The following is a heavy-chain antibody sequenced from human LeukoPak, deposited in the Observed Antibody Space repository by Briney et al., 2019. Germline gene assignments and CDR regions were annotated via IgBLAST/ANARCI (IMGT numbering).Heavy chain of an antibody. D-gene: IGHD6-19*01. CDR2: ISYDGSNK. CDR1: GFTFSSYG. CDR3: AKDQSGW. V-gene: IGHV3-30*18. Sequence: QSEGSLRLSCAASGFTFSSYGMHWVRQAPGKGLEWVAVISYDGSNKYYADSVKGRFTISRDNSKNTLYLQMNSLRAEDTAVYYCAKDQSGWWGQGTLVTVSS. J-gene: IGHJ4*02.